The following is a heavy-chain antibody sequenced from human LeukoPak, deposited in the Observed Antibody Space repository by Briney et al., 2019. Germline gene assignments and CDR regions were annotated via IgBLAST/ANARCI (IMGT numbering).Heavy chain of an antibody. CDR2: INPYSGDT. J-gene: IGHJ4*02. CDR3: TRDQGSLTRSWYTGY. D-gene: IGHD6-13*01. Sequence: ASVKVSCKASGYTFTGYHIHWVRQAPGQGLEWMGRINPYSGDTNFAQKFQGRVTMTRDTSITTAYMDLSSLTPDDTAVYFCTRDQGSLTRSWYTGYWGQGTQVTVSS. V-gene: IGHV1-2*06. CDR1: GYTFTGYH.